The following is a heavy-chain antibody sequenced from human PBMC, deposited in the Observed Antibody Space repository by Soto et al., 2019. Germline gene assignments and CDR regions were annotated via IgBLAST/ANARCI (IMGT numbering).Heavy chain of an antibody. J-gene: IGHJ4*02. CDR1: GGSVSSGSYY. Sequence: SETLSLTCTVSGGSVSSGSYYWSWIRQSPGKGLEWIGYIYYSGSTNYNPSLKSRVTISVDTSKNQFSLKLSSVTAADTAVYYCARDGARGYSYGYTYYFDYWGQGTLVTVSS. D-gene: IGHD5-18*01. CDR2: IYYSGST. CDR3: ARDGARGYSYGYTYYFDY. V-gene: IGHV4-61*01.